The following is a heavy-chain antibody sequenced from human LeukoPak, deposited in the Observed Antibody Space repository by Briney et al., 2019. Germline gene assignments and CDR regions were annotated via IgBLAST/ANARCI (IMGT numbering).Heavy chain of an antibody. V-gene: IGHV3-7*03. J-gene: IGHJ6*02. CDR2: INHNGNVN. Sequence: PGGSQRLSCAASGFTFSSYRMNWARQAPGKGLEWVASINHNGNVNYYVDSVKGRFTISRDNAKNSLYLQMSNLRAEDTAVYFCARGGGLDVWGQGATVTVSS. D-gene: IGHD3-16*01. CDR3: ARGGGLDV. CDR1: GFTFSSYR.